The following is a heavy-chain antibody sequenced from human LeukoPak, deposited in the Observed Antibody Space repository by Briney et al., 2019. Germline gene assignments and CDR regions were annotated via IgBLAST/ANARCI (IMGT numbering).Heavy chain of an antibody. V-gene: IGHV3-21*01. CDR1: GLTFSSYS. CDR3: ARDLNWNYVP. CDR2: ISSSSSYI. Sequence: GGSLRLSXAASGLTFSSYSMNWVRQSPGKGLEWVSSISSSSSYIYYADSVKGRFTISRDNAKNSLYLQMNSLRAEDTAVYYCARDLNWNYVPWGQGTLVTVSS. J-gene: IGHJ5*02. D-gene: IGHD1-7*01.